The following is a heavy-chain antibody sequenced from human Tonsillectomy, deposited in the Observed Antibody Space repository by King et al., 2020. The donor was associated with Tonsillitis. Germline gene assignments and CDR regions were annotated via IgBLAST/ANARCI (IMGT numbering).Heavy chain of an antibody. CDR2: VSASGGGT. CDR3: AKQPIAVAVNWYFDL. D-gene: IGHD6-19*01. Sequence: VQLVESGGGLVQPGGSLRLSCAASGFTFSSFALSWVRQTPAKGLEWVSTVSASGGGTSYADSVTGRLTISKDDSKNTVFLKMNSLGADDTAVYFCAKQPIAVAVNWYFDLWGRGTLVTVSS. CDR1: GFTFSSFA. J-gene: IGHJ2*01. V-gene: IGHV3-23*04.